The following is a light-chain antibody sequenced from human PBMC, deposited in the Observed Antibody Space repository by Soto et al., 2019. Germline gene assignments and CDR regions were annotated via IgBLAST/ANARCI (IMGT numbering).Light chain of an antibody. J-gene: IGLJ3*02. Sequence: QSVLTQPPSASGSPGQSVTISCTGTSSDVGGYNSVSWYQQHPGKGPKLLIYEVNMRPSGVPDRFSGSKSGNTASLTVSGLQAEDEAYYYCYSYAGSDRGVFGGGTKVTVL. CDR2: EVN. CDR1: SSDVGGYNS. CDR3: YSYAGSDRGV. V-gene: IGLV2-8*01.